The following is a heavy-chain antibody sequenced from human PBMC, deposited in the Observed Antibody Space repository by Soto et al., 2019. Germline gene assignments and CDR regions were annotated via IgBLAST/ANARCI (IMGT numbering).Heavy chain of an antibody. D-gene: IGHD2-2*01. J-gene: IGHJ4*02. CDR3: ARGSTSWYFDF. Sequence: PGGSLRLSCAASGFIFSSYGMHWVRQAPGKGLEWVAVIWYDGSNRHYADSVKGRFTISRDNAKNSLTLQMSGLRAEDTAVYYCARGSTSWYFDFWGQGTLVTVSS. CDR1: GFIFSSYG. V-gene: IGHV3-33*01. CDR2: IWYDGSNR.